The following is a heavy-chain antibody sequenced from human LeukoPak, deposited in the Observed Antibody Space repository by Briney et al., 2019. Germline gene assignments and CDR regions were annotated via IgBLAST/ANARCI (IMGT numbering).Heavy chain of an antibody. D-gene: IGHD2-2*01. CDR3: ARRAPGYCITTSCPDTYYYYYYMDV. CDR2: IKQDGSET. J-gene: IGHJ6*03. CDR1: GFAFSSSW. V-gene: IGHV3-7*01. Sequence: PGGSLRLSCAASGFAFSSSWMSWVRQAQGKGLEWVANIKQDGSETYYVDSLKGRFTVSRDNAKNSVYLQMNNLRAEDTAVYYCARRAPGYCITTSCPDTYYYYYYMDVWGKGTTVTVSS.